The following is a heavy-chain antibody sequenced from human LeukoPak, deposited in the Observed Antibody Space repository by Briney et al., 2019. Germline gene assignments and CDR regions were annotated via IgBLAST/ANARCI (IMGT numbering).Heavy chain of an antibody. CDR1: GFTFSSYA. CDR2: ISGSGGST. CDR3: AKLRDIVVVPAVLH. D-gene: IGHD2-2*01. Sequence: PGGSLRVSCAASGFTFSSYAMSWVRQAPGKGLEWVSTISGSGGSTYYADSVKGRFTISRDNSKSTLYLQMNSLRAEDTAVYYCAKLRDIVVVPAVLHWGQGTLVTVSS. J-gene: IGHJ1*01. V-gene: IGHV3-23*01.